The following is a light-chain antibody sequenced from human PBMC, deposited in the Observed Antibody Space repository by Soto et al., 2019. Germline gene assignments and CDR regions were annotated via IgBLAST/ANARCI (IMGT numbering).Light chain of an antibody. CDR2: AAS. J-gene: IGKJ1*01. V-gene: IGKV1-27*01. CDR1: QGISNY. Sequence: DIQMTQSPSSLSASVGDRVTITCRASQGISNYLACYQQKPGKVPKLLIYAASTLQSGVPSRFSGSGSGTDFTLTIRSLQPEDVANYYCQKYNSAPWTFGQGTKVEIK. CDR3: QKYNSAPWT.